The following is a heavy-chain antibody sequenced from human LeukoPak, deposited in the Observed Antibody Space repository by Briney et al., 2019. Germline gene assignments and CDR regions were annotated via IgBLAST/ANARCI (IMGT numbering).Heavy chain of an antibody. CDR1: GFTFSNAW. CDR3: TSSVLLWFYMDV. CDR2: IKSKADGGTT. J-gene: IGHJ6*03. Sequence: PGGSLRLSCAASGFTFSNAWMSWVRQAPGKGLEWVGRIKSKADGGTTDYAAPVEGRFTISRDDSKNTLYLQMNSLKTEGTAVYYCTSSVLLWFYMDVWGKGTTVTVSS. V-gene: IGHV3-15*01. D-gene: IGHD3-10*01.